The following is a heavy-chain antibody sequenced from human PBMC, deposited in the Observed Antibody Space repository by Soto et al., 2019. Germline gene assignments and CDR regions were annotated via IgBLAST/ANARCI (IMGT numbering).Heavy chain of an antibody. CDR1: GFTFDDYG. J-gene: IGHJ4*02. D-gene: IGHD2-2*01. Sequence: DVQLVESGGGLVRPGGSRRLSCVASGFTFDDYGMHWVRQVPGKGLEWVAGISWNRGTIGYADSVRGRFTISRDNAKNSLFLQLTSLRTEDTAIYYFGKSTDIVVVPAAAVFDHWGQGIMVTVSS. CDR3: GKSTDIVVVPAAAVFDH. CDR2: ISWNRGTI. V-gene: IGHV3-9*01.